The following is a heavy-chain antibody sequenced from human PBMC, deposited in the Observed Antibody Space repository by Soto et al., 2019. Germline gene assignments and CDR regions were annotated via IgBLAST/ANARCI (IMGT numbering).Heavy chain of an antibody. CDR2: IKQDGSEK. J-gene: IGHJ6*03. D-gene: IGHD3-3*01. CDR1: GFTFSSYW. Sequence: GGSLRLSCAASGFTFSSYWMSWVRQAPGKGLEWVANIKQDGSEKYYVDSVKGRFTISRDNAKNSLYLQMNSLRAEDTAVYYCARFPYDFWSGYPPTPYYMDVWGKGTTVTVSS. V-gene: IGHV3-7*01. CDR3: ARFPYDFWSGYPPTPYYMDV.